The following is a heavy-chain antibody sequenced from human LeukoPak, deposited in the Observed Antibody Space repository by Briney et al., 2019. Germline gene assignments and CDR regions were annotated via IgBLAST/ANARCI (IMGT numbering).Heavy chain of an antibody. CDR1: GFIFSNYV. V-gene: IGHV3-23*01. CDR3: SSGYLAY. J-gene: IGHJ4*02. Sequence: GGSLRLSCAASGFIFSNYVMSWVRQAPGKGLECVSSISGNGGYTSYADSVKGRFTISRDNFKNTLYLQMNILRAEDTAVYYCSSGYLAYWGQGTQVTVSS. CDR2: ISGNGGYT. D-gene: IGHD3-22*01.